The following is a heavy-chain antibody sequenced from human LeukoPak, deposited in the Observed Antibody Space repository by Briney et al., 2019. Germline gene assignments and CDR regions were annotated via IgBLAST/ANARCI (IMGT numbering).Heavy chain of an antibody. D-gene: IGHD1-1*01. CDR3: ARGLYNQYDYYYGMDV. CDR1: GYTFTSYY. V-gene: IGHV1-46*01. Sequence: VASVKVSCKASGYTFTSYYMHWVRQAPGQGLEWLGIINASGGSTSYAQKFQGRVTMTRDTSTSTVYMELSSLRSEDTAVYYCARGLYNQYDYYYGMDVWGQGTTVTVSS. CDR2: INASGGST. J-gene: IGHJ6*02.